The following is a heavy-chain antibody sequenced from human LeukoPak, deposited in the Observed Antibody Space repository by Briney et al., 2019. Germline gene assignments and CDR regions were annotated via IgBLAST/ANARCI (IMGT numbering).Heavy chain of an antibody. CDR1: GFTFSDYY. D-gene: IGHD5-12*01. V-gene: IGHV3-48*02. CDR2: ISPDRSTI. CDR3: ARDGGRGYDALDY. J-gene: IGHJ4*02. Sequence: GGCLRLSCAASGFTFSDYYMNWVRQAPGKGLEWVSYISPDRSTIYYANSVKGRFTISRDNAKNSLYLQMNSLRDEDTAVYYCARDGGRGYDALDYWGRGTRVTVSS.